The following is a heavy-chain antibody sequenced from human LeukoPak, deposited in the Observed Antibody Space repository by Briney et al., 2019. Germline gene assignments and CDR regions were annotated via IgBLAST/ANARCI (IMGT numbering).Heavy chain of an antibody. D-gene: IGHD2-21*02. V-gene: IGHV4-59*08. CDR1: GGSISSYY. CDR3: ARGGYCGGDCYFYY. CDR2: IYYSGST. Sequence: SETLSLTCTVSGGSISSYYWSWIRQPPGKGLEWIGYIYYSGSTNYNPSLKSRVTISVDTSKNQFSLRLSSVTAADTAVYYCARGGYCGGDCYFYYWGQGTLVTVSS. J-gene: IGHJ4*02.